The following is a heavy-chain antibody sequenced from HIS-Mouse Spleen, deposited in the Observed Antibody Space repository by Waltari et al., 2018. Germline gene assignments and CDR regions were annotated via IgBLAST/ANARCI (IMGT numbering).Heavy chain of an antibody. CDR2: IYYSGST. CDR3: AREIPYSSSWYDWYFDL. D-gene: IGHD6-13*01. J-gene: IGHJ2*01. CDR1: GGPISSRSYY. Sequence: QLQLQESGPGLVKPSETLSLTCTVPGGPISSRSYYLGWTRQPPGKGLEWIGSIYYSGSTYYNPSLKSRVTISVDTSKNQFSLKLSSVTAADTAVYYCAREIPYSSSWYDWYFDLWGRGTLVTVSS. V-gene: IGHV4-39*07.